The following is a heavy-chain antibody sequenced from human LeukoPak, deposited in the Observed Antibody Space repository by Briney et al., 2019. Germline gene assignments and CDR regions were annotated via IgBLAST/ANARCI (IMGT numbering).Heavy chain of an antibody. CDR3: ARGRGKTYYYDSSGYRFDY. Sequence: SETLSLTCAVYGGSFSGYYWSWIRQPPGKGLEWIGEINHSGSTNYNPSLKSRVTLSVDTSKNQFSLKLSSVTAADTAVYYCARGRGKTYYYDSSGYRFDYWGQGTLVTVSS. CDR1: GGSFSGYY. D-gene: IGHD3-22*01. CDR2: INHSGST. V-gene: IGHV4-34*01. J-gene: IGHJ4*02.